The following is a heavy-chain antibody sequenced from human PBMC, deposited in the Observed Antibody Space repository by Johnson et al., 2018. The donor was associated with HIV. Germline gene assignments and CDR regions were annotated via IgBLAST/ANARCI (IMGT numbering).Heavy chain of an antibody. Sequence: VQLVESGGGLVKPGGSLRLSCAASGFTFTNAWMHWVRQAPGKGLEWVGRLKSRTDGETADYAAPVKGRFTISRDNSKNTLYLQMNSLRAEDTAVYYCARDSSSWRPSGAFDIWGQGTMVTVSS. CDR3: ARDSSSWRPSGAFDI. D-gene: IGHD6-13*01. CDR2: LKSRTDGETA. V-gene: IGHV3-15*01. J-gene: IGHJ3*02. CDR1: GFTFTNAW.